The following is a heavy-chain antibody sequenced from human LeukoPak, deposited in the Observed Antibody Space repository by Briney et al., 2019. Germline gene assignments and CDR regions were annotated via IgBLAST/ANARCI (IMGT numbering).Heavy chain of an antibody. Sequence: PGGSLRLSCAASGFSVGSNDINWVRQAPGKGLEWVSVIYSGGRTYYADSVKGRFTISRDSSENTLHLQINSLRAEDTAVYYCARGAGTSGGYWSPPPSHSDCWGQGTLVTVSS. D-gene: IGHD1-26*01. J-gene: IGHJ4*02. CDR1: GFSVGSND. V-gene: IGHV3-66*01. CDR3: ARGAGTSGGYWSPPPSHSDC. CDR2: IYSGGRT.